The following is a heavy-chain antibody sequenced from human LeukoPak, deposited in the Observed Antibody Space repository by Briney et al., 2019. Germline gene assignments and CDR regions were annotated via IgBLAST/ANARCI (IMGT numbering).Heavy chain of an antibody. V-gene: IGHV4-34*01. D-gene: IGHD1-26*01. CDR1: GGSFSGYY. J-gene: IGHJ3*02. CDR3: ARRVGATKGGAFDI. Sequence: SETLSLTCAVYGGSFSGYYWSWIRQPPGKGLEWIGEINHSGSTNYNPSLKSRVTISVDTSKNQFSLKLSSVTAADTAVYYCARRVGATKGGAFDIWGQGTMVTVSS. CDR2: INHSGST.